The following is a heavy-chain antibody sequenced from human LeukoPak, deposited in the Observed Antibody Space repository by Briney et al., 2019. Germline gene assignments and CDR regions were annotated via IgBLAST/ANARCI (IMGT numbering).Heavy chain of an antibody. CDR2: ISDDGRSK. D-gene: IGHD4-17*01. CDR1: GFSFISYG. CDR3: AKRPSDYGDYVTYFDY. Sequence: GGSLRLSCAASGFSFISYGMHWVRQAPGKGLEWVGGISDDGRSKGYADSVKGRFTISRDNSKDTLYLQMNSLRDEDTAVYYCAKRPSDYGDYVTYFDYWGQGTLVTVSS. V-gene: IGHV3-30*18. J-gene: IGHJ4*02.